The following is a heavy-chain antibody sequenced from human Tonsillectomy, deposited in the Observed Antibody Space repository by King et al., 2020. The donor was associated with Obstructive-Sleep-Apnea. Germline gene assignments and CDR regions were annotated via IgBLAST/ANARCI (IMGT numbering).Heavy chain of an antibody. CDR3: VRNPYSTDWYSGWIDY. V-gene: IGHV1-18*04. CDR1: GYMFTSYG. CDR2: ISAYNGNT. J-gene: IGHJ4*02. Sequence: VQLVESGAEVKKPGASVKVSCKASGYMFTSYGISWVRQAPGQGLEWMGWISAYNGNTNYAQKFQGRVTMTTDTSTSTAYMELRSLRSDDTAVYYCVRNPYSTDWYSGWIDYWGQGTLVTVSS. D-gene: IGHD6-19*01.